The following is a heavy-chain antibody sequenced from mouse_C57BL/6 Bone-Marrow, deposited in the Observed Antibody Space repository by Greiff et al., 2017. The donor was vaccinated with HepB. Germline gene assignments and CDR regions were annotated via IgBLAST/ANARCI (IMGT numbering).Heavy chain of an antibody. Sequence: QVQLQQSGAELARPGASVKLSCKASGYTFTSYGISWVKQRTGQGLEWIGEIYPRSGNTYYNEKFKGKATLTADKSSSTAYMELRSLTSEDSAVYVCAREDDYDDDGGRAMDYWGQGTSVTVSS. CDR2: IYPRSGNT. CDR3: AREDDYDDDGGRAMDY. J-gene: IGHJ4*01. V-gene: IGHV1-81*01. D-gene: IGHD2-4*01. CDR1: GYTFTSYG.